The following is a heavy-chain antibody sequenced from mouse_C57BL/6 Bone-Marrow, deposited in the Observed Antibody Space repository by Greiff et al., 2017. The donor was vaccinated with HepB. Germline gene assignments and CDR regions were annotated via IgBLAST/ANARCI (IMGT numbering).Heavy chain of an antibody. CDR3: ARHLYDGAYYFDY. CDR2: ISGGCGNT. Sequence: DVMLVESGGGLVKPGGSLKLSCAASGFTFSSYTMSWVRQTPEKRLEWVATISGGCGNTYYPDSVNGRFTISRDNAKNTLYLQMSSLRSEDTALYYCARHLYDGAYYFDYWGQGTTLTVSS. J-gene: IGHJ2*01. CDR1: GFTFSSYT. V-gene: IGHV5-9*01. D-gene: IGHD2-12*01.